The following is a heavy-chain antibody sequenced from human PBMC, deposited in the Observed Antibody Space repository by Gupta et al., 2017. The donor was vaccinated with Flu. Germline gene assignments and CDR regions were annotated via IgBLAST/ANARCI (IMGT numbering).Heavy chain of an antibody. CDR3: ARDGGWLKFDY. V-gene: IGHV3-7*01. D-gene: IGHD6-19*01. CDR2: IKEDGTVK. J-gene: IGHJ4*02. Sequence: DVQLVESGGDLVQPGGSLSLPGTVSGLTFNRDWMTWVRQAPGKGLEWVANIKEDGTVKNYVDSVKGRFTISRDNARNSLYLQMNSLGVEDTAVYYCARDGGWLKFDYWGAGSLVTVSS. CDR1: GLTFNRDW.